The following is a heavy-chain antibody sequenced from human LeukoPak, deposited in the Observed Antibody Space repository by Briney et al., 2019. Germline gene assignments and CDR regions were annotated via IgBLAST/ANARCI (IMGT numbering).Heavy chain of an antibody. CDR3: ASHDYGDYSSFDY. D-gene: IGHD4-17*01. CDR1: GFTFSIYW. V-gene: IGHV3-7*02. CDR2: IKKDGSEK. J-gene: IGHJ4*02. Sequence: PGGSLRLSCAAPGFTFSIYWMSWVRQAPGKGLEWVANIKKDGSEKYYVDSVKGRFTISRDNAKNSLYLQMNTLRAEDTAVYYCASHDYGDYSSFDYWGQGTLVTVSS.